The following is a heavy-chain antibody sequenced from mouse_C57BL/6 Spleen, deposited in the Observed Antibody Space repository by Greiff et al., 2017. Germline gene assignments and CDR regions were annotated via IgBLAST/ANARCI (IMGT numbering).Heavy chain of an antibody. V-gene: IGHV5-4*03. CDR3: AKYGSGYHYFDY. D-gene: IGHD1-1*01. Sequence: EVMLVESGGGLVKPGGSLKLSCAASGFTFSSYAMSWVRQTPEKRLEWVATISDGGSYTYYPDNVKGRFTISRDNAKNNLYLQMSHLKSEDTAMYFCAKYGSGYHYFDYWGQGTTLTVSS. CDR1: GFTFSSYA. J-gene: IGHJ2*01. CDR2: ISDGGSYT.